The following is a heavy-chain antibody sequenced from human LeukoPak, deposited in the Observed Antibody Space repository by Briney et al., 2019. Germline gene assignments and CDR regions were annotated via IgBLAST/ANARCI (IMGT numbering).Heavy chain of an antibody. J-gene: IGHJ4*02. CDR2: IWYDGSDK. V-gene: IGHV3-33*01. CDR3: TILAVASDFDY. Sequence: GGSQRLSCAVSGFAFSSYGMHWVRQAPGKGLEWVAIIWYDGSDKYYGDSVKGRFTISRDNSKNTLYLQMNSLRAEDTAVYYCTILAVASDFDYWGQGTLVTVSS. D-gene: IGHD6-19*01. CDR1: GFAFSSYG.